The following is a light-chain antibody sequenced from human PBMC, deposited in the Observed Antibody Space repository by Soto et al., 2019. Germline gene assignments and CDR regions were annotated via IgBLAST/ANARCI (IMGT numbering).Light chain of an antibody. CDR1: SSDVGSYNY. CDR3: SSYTTRTTLYV. J-gene: IGLJ1*01. Sequence: QSALTRPASVSGSPGQSITISCTGTSSDVGSYNYVSWYQLHPGKAPKLMIYEVSNRPSGVSNRFSGSKSGDTASLTISGLQAEDEADYYCSSYTTRTTLYVFGTGTKVTV. CDR2: EVS. V-gene: IGLV2-14*01.